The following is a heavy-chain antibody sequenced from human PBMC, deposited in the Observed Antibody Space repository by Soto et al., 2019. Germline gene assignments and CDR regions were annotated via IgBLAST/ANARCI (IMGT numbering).Heavy chain of an antibody. CDR3: AKIRRGVHTT. V-gene: IGHV1-69*11. J-gene: IGHJ5*01. Sequence: QVHLVKSGAEVKKPGSSVQVYCNPSGGIFNSYGISWVGQGPGQGLQWMGGINPLLGSPNYAEKVQGRLTITAVHSRRTVFMELNNLRPEDTARNFCAKIRRGVHTTWGQVTLVTV. CDR2: INPLLGSP. D-gene: IGHD3-10*01. CDR1: GGIFNSYG.